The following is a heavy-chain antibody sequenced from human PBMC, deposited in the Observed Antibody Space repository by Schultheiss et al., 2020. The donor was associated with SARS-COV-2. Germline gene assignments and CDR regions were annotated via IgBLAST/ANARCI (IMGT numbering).Heavy chain of an antibody. V-gene: IGHV3-15*01. J-gene: IGHJ5*02. Sequence: GESLKISCAASGFSFSNVWMTWVRQAPGKGLEWVGRIKSKTDGGTTDYAAPVKGRFTISRDDSKNTLYLQMNSLKTEDTAVYYCTTDVQQWLAPSNWFDPWGQGTLVTVSS. CDR3: TTDVQQWLAPSNWFDP. D-gene: IGHD6-19*01. CDR1: GFSFSNVW. CDR2: IKSKTDGGTT.